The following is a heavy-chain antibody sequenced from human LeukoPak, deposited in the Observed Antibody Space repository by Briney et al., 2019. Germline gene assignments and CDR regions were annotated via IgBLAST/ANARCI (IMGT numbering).Heavy chain of an antibody. CDR1: GYTFTGYY. CDR2: INGNSGDT. V-gene: IGHV1-2*02. CDR3: VRVAVTGIAYFQY. D-gene: IGHD6-19*01. J-gene: IGHJ1*01. Sequence: RGASVKVSCKAPGYTFTGYYLYWMRQAPGQGLEWMGWINGNSGDTNYAQKFQGRVTMTRDTSISTAYMDLIRLTSDDTAVYYCVRVAVTGIAYFQYWGQGTLVTVPS.